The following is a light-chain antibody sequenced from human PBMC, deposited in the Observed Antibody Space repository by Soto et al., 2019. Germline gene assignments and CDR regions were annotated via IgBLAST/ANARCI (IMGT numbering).Light chain of an antibody. CDR3: LQKYFYPLT. CDR2: AAS. V-gene: IGKV1-6*01. J-gene: IGKJ3*01. Sequence: AIQMTQSPSSLSASVGDRVTITCRASQGIRNDLDWFQQKPGKAPKLLIYAASNLQSGVPARFSGSGSGTDFTLTISSLQPEDCATYYCLQKYFYPLTFGPGTKVDIK. CDR1: QGIRND.